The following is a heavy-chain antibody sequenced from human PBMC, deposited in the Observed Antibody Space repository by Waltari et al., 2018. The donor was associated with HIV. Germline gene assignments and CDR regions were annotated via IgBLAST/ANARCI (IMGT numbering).Heavy chain of an antibody. CDR2: IYWDNDK. J-gene: IGHJ4*02. CDR3: AHSITIFGERWVFHY. D-gene: IGHD3-3*01. V-gene: IGHV2-5*02. Sequence: QITLKESGPTLVKPTQTLTLTCTFSGFSLSTSGVGVGWIRQTPGKALEWLALIYWDNDKRYSPSLKSRLTITKDTSKNQVLLTMTNMDPVDTATYYCAHSITIFGERWVFHYWGQGTLFTGSS. CDR1: GFSLSTSGVG.